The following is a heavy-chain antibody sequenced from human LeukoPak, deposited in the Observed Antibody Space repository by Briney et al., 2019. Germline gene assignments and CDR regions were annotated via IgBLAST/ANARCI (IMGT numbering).Heavy chain of an antibody. CDR3: ARVPSDYYDSSGYYSPLDY. Sequence: GGSLRLSCAASGFTFSSYWMHWVRQAPGKGLVWVSRINSDGSSTNYADSVKGRFTISRDNAKNTLYLQMNSLRAEDTAVYYCARVPSDYYDSSGYYSPLDYWGQGTLVTVSS. D-gene: IGHD3-22*01. CDR1: GFTFSSYW. J-gene: IGHJ4*02. CDR2: INSDGSST. V-gene: IGHV3-74*01.